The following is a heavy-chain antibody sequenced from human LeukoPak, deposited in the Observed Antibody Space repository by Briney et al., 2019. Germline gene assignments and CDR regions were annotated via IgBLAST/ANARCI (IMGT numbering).Heavy chain of an antibody. CDR2: IKQDGSEK. CDR1: GFTISSYW. D-gene: IGHD5-12*01. J-gene: IGHJ5*02. V-gene: IGHV3-7*01. CDR3: AREVGWLRLNWFDP. Sequence: GGSLRLSCAASGFTISSYWMSWVRQAPGKGLEWVANIKQDGSEKYYVDSVKGRFTISRDNAKNSLYLQMNSLRAEDTAVYYCAREVGWLRLNWFDPWGQGTLVTVSS.